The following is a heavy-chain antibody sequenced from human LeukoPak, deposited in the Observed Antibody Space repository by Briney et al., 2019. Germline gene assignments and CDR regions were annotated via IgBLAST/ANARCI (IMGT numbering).Heavy chain of an antibody. CDR1: GYTFTGYY. J-gene: IGHJ5*02. CDR3: ARAMNYYGSGSYYNDWFDP. V-gene: IGHV1-2*02. CDR2: INPNSGGT. Sequence: ASVKVSCKASGYTFTGYYMHWVRQAPGQGLEWMGWINPNSGGTNYAQKFQGRVTMTRDTSISTAYMELSRLRSDDTAVYYCARAMNYYGSGSYYNDWFDPWGQGTLVTVSS. D-gene: IGHD3-10*01.